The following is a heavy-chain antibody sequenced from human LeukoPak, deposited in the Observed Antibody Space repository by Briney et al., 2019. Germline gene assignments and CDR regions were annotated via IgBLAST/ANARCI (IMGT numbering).Heavy chain of an antibody. CDR1: GFTLSSYS. J-gene: IGHJ4*02. CDR3: ATDRHWAFDY. V-gene: IGHV3-48*01. CDR2: ITGSSSTI. D-gene: IGHD3-16*01. Sequence: GGSLRLSCAASGFTLSSYSMNWVRQAPGKGLEWVSYITGSSSTISYADSVKGRFTISRDDARNSLYLQMNSLRAEDTAVYYCATDRHWAFDYWGQGTLVTVSS.